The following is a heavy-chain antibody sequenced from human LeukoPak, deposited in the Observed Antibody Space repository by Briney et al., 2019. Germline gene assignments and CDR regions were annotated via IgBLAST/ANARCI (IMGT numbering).Heavy chain of an antibody. V-gene: IGHV3-23*01. Sequence: PGGSLRLSCAASGFTFSSFAMSWVRQAPGKGLEWVSAISGSGGDTFYADSVKGRFTISRDNSKNTLYLQMNSLRAEDTAVYYCAYLGDYYSNYLGAFDIWGQGTMVTVSS. J-gene: IGHJ3*02. CDR1: GFTFSSFA. D-gene: IGHD4-11*01. CDR2: ISGSGGDT. CDR3: AYLGDYYSNYLGAFDI.